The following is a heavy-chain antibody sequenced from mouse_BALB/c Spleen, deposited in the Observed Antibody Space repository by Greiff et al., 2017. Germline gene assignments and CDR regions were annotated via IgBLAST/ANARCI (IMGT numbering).Heavy chain of an antibody. J-gene: IGHJ3*01. Sequence: QVQLQQPGAELVKPGASVKLSCKASGYTFTSYWMHWVKQRPGQGLEWIGEIDPSDSYTNYNQKFKGKATLTVDKSSSTAYMQLSSLTSEDSAVYYCARWADGHSFAYWGQGTLVTVSA. V-gene: IGHV1-69*02. CDR2: IDPSDSYT. CDR3: ARWADGHSFAY. CDR1: GYTFTSYW. D-gene: IGHD2-3*01.